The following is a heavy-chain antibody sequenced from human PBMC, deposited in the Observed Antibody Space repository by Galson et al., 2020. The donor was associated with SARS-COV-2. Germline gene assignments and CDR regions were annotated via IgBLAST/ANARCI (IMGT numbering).Heavy chain of an antibody. V-gene: IGHV3-33*06. CDR2: IWYDRSNK. Sequence: GGSLRLSCAASGFTYSSYGMHWVRQAPGKGLEWVAGIWYDRSNKYYADSVKGGFTISRDNSKNALYLQMNSLRAEDTAVYYCAKDPAAGLTFWYFDLWGRGTLVTVSS. CDR3: AKDPAAGLTFWYFDL. CDR1: GFTYSSYG. D-gene: IGHD6-13*01. J-gene: IGHJ2*01.